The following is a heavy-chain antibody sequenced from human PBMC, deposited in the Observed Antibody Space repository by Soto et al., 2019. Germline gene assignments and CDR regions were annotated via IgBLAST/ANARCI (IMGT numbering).Heavy chain of an antibody. CDR2: IYYSGST. CDR1: GGSISSYY. V-gene: IGHV4-59*12. CDR3: ARDTVSCSGGSCYGY. D-gene: IGHD2-15*01. J-gene: IGHJ4*02. Sequence: ETLSLTCTVSGGSISSYYWSWIRQPPGKGLEWIGYIYYSGSTNYNPSLKSRVTISVDTSKNQFSLKLSSVTAADTAVYYCARDTVSCSGGSCYGYWGQGTLVTVSS.